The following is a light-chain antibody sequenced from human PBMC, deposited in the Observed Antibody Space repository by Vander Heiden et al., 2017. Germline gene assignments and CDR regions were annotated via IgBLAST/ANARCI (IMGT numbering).Light chain of an antibody. J-gene: IGLJ1*01. Sequence: SYELTQAPSVSVSPGQTASITCSGDKLGDKYVSWYQQKPGQSPVPVIYQNTKRPSGIPERCSGSNSGNTATLTISGTQTMDEADYYCQAWDSSTAYVFGTGTTVTVL. CDR1: KLGDKY. CDR2: QNT. CDR3: QAWDSSTAYV. V-gene: IGLV3-1*01.